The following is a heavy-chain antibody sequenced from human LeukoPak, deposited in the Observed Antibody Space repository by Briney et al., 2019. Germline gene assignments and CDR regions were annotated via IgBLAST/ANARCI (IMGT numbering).Heavy chain of an antibody. J-gene: IGHJ6*02. D-gene: IGHD3-10*01. CDR2: INPNSGGT. V-gene: IGHV1-2*02. CDR3: ARDLHPYYYGSGSYYIYYGMDV. Sequence: VASVTVSCKASGYTFTGYYMHWVRQAPGQGLEWMGWINPNSGGTNYAQKFQGGFTMTRDTSISTAYMELSRLRSDDTAVYYCARDLHPYYYGSGSYYIYYGMDVWGQGTTVTVSS. CDR1: GYTFTGYY.